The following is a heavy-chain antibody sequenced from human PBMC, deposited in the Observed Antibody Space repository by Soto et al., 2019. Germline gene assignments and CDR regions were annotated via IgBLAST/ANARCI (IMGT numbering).Heavy chain of an antibody. CDR1: GFTFSSYT. V-gene: IGHV3-21*02. Sequence: EVQLVESGGGLVKPGGSLRLSCEASGFTFSSYTMNWVRRAPGKGLEWVSSISSRSTNTHYADSVRGRFTISRDNAKRSLYLQMNSLSAEDTAVYYCARGPLYYFDYWGQGTLVTVSS. CDR2: ISSRSTNT. CDR3: ARGPLYYFDY. J-gene: IGHJ4*02.